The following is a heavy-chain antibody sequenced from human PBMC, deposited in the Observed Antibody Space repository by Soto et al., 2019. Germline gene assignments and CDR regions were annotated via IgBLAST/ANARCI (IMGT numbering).Heavy chain of an antibody. J-gene: IGHJ3*02. CDR1: GFTFSSYG. Sequence: GGSLRLSCAASGFTFSSYGMHWVRQAPGKGLEWVAVIWYDGSNKYYADSVKGRFTISRDNSKNTLYLQMNSLRAEDTAVYYCARDAEYYDILTGYYRGAFDIWGQGTMVTVSS. D-gene: IGHD3-9*01. CDR3: ARDAEYYDILTGYYRGAFDI. V-gene: IGHV3-33*01. CDR2: IWYDGSNK.